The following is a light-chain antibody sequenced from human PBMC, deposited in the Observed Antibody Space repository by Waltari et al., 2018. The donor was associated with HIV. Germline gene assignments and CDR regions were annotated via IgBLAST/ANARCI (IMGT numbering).Light chain of an antibody. V-gene: IGKV3-20*01. Sequence: EIALTQSPATLTLSPGARATLSCRASQSVSSSYLAWYQQKPGQAPRLLIYGASNMATDIPDRFSGSGSGTDFTLTISRLEPEDAAVYCCQQYGASPYTFGLGTKLEI. CDR1: QSVSSSY. CDR3: QQYGASPYT. J-gene: IGKJ2*01. CDR2: GAS.